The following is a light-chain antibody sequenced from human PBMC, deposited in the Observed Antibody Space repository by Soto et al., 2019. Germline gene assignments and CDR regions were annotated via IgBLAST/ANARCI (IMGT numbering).Light chain of an antibody. CDR1: SSDVGSYNY. CDR3: CSYAGSYIFV. CDR2: DVS. J-gene: IGLJ1*01. V-gene: IGLV2-11*01. Sequence: QSALTQPRSMSGSPGQSVTISCTGTSSDVGSYNYVSWHQHHPGKAPKLMIYDVSERPSGVPDRFSGSKSGNTASLTISGLQAEDEADYYCCSYAGSYIFVFGTGTKVTVL.